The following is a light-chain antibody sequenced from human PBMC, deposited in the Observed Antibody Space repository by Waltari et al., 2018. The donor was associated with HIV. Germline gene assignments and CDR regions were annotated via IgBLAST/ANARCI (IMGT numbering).Light chain of an antibody. CDR2: LNSDGSH. CDR3: QTWATGFWV. CDR1: SGHSSYA. J-gene: IGLJ2*01. V-gene: IGLV4-69*01. Sequence: QLVVTQSSSASASLGASVKLTCTLRSGHSSYAIAWHHQRPPKGPRYLMMLNSDGSHLKGDWIPDRFSGSSSGAERYLTISSRQSEDEADYYRQTWATGFWVFGGGTKLTVL.